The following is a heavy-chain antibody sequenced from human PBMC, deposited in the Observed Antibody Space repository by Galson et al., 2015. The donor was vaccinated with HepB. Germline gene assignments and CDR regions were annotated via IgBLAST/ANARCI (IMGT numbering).Heavy chain of an antibody. Sequence: SLRLSCAASGFTFSSYSMNWVRQAPGKGLEWVSYISSSSSTIYYADSVKGRFTIPRDNAKNSLYLQMNSLRAEDTAVYYCARGPLESSGWYGYWYFGNWYFDLWGRGTLVTVSS. J-gene: IGHJ2*01. D-gene: IGHD6-19*01. CDR1: GFTFSSYS. V-gene: IGHV3-48*04. CDR3: ARGPLESSGWYGYWYFGNWYFDL. CDR2: ISSSSSTI.